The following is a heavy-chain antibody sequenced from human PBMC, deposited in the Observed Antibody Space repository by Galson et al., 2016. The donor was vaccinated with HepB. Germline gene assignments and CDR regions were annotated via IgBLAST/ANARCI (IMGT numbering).Heavy chain of an antibody. D-gene: IGHD1-1*01. Sequence: SVKVSCKASGYTFTDFYMHWVRQAPGQGLEWMGWINPNSGRTNYAQKFQGRASMTRDTSISTAYMELSRLTFDDTAVYYCARAIADLKAPYNYYYMYVCGKGTTVAVSS. CDR3: ARAIADLKAPYNYYYMYV. CDR2: INPNSGRT. V-gene: IGHV1-2*02. CDR1: GYTFTDFY. J-gene: IGHJ6*03.